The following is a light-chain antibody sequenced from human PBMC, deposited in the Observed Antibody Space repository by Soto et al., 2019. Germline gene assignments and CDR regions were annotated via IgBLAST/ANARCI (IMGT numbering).Light chain of an antibody. CDR2: GAS. J-gene: IGKJ5*01. CDR1: QSVSSY. Sequence: ETVLTQSPATLSLSPGERATLSCRASQSVSSYLAWYQQKPGQAPRLLISGASSRATGIPDRFSGSGSATDFTLTISRLEPEDFALYYCQQYGSSPITFGQGTRLEIK. V-gene: IGKV3-20*01. CDR3: QQYGSSPIT.